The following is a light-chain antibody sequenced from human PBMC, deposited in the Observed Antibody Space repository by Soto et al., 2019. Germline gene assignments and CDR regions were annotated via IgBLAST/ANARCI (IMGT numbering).Light chain of an antibody. CDR2: EAS. CDR1: QNVNIW. J-gene: IGKJ1*01. V-gene: IGKV1-5*03. Sequence: DIQLTQSPSTLSASVGDRVTITCRASQNVNIWLTWYQQRPGKAPKLLIYEASNLESGVPSRFSGRGSGTEFTLTISGLQPDDFATYYCQQYITYPTFGQGTKVDIK. CDR3: QQYITYPT.